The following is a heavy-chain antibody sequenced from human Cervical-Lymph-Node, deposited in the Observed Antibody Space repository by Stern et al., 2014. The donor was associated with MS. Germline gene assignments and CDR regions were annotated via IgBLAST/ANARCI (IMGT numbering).Heavy chain of an antibody. CDR1: GFTFNSYG. V-gene: IGHV3-30*18. J-gene: IGHJ4*02. Sequence: VQLVESGGGVVQPGRSLRLSCAGSGFTFNSYGIHWVRPAPGKGLEWVTVISYDGSYKYYADSVKGRFTISRDNSKNTVYLQMNTLRPEDTAVYYCAKDITMVRGAIDYWGQGTLVTVSS. D-gene: IGHD3-10*01. CDR2: ISYDGSYK. CDR3: AKDITMVRGAIDY.